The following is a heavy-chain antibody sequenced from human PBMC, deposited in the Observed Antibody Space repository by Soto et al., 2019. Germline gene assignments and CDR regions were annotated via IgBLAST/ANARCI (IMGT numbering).Heavy chain of an antibody. CDR1: GGSVSSGSYY. J-gene: IGHJ4*02. D-gene: IGHD6-13*01. Sequence: SETLSLTCTVSGGSVSSGSYYWSWIRQPPGKGLEWIGYIYYSGSTNYNPSLKSRVTISVDTSKNQFSLKLSSVTAADTAVYYCARRNYSSSWYLDYWGQGTLVTVS. CDR2: IYYSGST. V-gene: IGHV4-61*01. CDR3: ARRNYSSSWYLDY.